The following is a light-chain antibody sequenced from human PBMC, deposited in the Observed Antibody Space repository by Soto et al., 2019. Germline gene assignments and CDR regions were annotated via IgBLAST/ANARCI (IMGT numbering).Light chain of an antibody. CDR3: QQYSNWPSWT. V-gene: IGKV3-15*01. CDR2: GAS. J-gene: IGKJ1*01. CDR1: QSVSNF. Sequence: EKVMTQSPATLSMSPGDRATLSCRASQSVSNFLAWYQQKPGQAPRLLIYGASTRATGVPARFSGSGSGTEFTLTISSLQSEDFAVYYCQQYSNWPSWTVGQGTKVEVK.